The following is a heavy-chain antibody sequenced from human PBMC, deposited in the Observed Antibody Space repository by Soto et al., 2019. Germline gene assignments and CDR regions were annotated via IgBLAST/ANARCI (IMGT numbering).Heavy chain of an antibody. CDR2: IAPNGRST. CDR1: GFTFNTYC. D-gene: IGHD3-22*01. J-gene: IGHJ4*02. V-gene: IGHV3-74*01. Sequence: PGGSLRLSCATSGFTFNTYCMHWIRQVPGEGLVWVARIAPNGRSTTYADSVKGRFTISRDNAKSTVYLQMNSLRAEDTAVYSCASGVYDSSAYFDYWGQGALVTVSS. CDR3: ASGVYDSSAYFDY.